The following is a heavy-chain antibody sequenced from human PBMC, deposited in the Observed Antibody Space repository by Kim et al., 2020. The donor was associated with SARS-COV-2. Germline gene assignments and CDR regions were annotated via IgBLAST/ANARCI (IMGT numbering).Heavy chain of an antibody. CDR3: ARLNYDILTGTRIGLDY. V-gene: IGHV3-74*01. Sequence: VKGRFTISRDNAKNTLYLHMNSLRAEDTAVYYCARLNYDILTGTRIGLDYWGQGTLVTVSS. J-gene: IGHJ4*02. D-gene: IGHD3-9*01.